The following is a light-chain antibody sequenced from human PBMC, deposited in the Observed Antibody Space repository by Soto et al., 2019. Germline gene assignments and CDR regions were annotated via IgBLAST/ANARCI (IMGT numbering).Light chain of an antibody. J-gene: IGKJ1*01. CDR2: GAS. V-gene: IGKV3-20*01. CDR3: QQYGSSPRT. Sequence: EIVLTQSPGTLSLPPGERATLSCRASQSVGSSYLAWYQQKPGQAPRLLIYGASSRATGIPDRFSGSGSGTDFTITISRLEPEDFAVYYCQQYGSSPRTFGQGTKVEIK. CDR1: QSVGSSY.